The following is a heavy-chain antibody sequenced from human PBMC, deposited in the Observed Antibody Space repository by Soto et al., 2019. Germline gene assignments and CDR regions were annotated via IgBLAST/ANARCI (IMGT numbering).Heavy chain of an antibody. V-gene: IGHV1-46*03. D-gene: IGHD3-10*01. CDR3: ATASGYYGSGSYPYGMDV. Sequence: QVQLVQSGAEVKKPGASVKVSCKASGYTFTSYYVHWVRQAPGQGLEWMGIINPSGGSTSYAQKFQGSVTMTRDTSTSTVYMELSSLRSDDTAVYYCATASGYYGSGSYPYGMDVWGQGTTVTVSS. CDR1: GYTFTSYY. CDR2: INPSGGST. J-gene: IGHJ6*02.